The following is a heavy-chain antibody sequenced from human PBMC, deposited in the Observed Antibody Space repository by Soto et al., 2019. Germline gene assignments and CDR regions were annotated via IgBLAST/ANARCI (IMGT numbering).Heavy chain of an antibody. Sequence: QVQLVESGGGVVQPGRSLRLSCAASGFTFSSYAMHWVRQAPGKGLEWVAVISYDGSNKYYADSVKGRFTISRDNSKNXLXXQLNRLRAEDTAVYYCARVAPPGCSGGSCYGGGDYWGQGTLVTVSS. V-gene: IGHV3-30-3*01. CDR3: ARVAPPGCSGGSCYGGGDY. CDR1: GFTFSSYA. D-gene: IGHD2-15*01. J-gene: IGHJ4*02. CDR2: ISYDGSNK.